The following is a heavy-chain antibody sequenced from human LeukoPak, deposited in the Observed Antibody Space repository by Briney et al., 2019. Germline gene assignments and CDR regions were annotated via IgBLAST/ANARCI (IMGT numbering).Heavy chain of an antibody. J-gene: IGHJ3*02. CDR3: ARGVDYGDYASDAFDI. CDR1: GGSISSYY. Sequence: SATLSLTCTVSGGSISSYYWSWIRQPAGKGLEWIGRIYTSGSTIYNPSLKSRVTMSVDTSKNQFSLKLSSVTAADTAVYYCARGVDYGDYASDAFDIWGQGTMVTVSS. CDR2: IYTSGST. V-gene: IGHV4-4*07. D-gene: IGHD4-17*01.